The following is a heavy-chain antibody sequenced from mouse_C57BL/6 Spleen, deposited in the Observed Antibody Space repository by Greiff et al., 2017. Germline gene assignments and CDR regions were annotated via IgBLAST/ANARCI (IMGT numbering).Heavy chain of an antibody. CDR1: GFTFSDYY. CDR2: ISNGGGST. Sequence: EVKLVESGGGLVQPGGSLKLSCAASGFTFSDYYMYLVRQTPEKRLEWVAYISNGGGSTYYPDTVKGRFTISRDNAKNTLYLQMSRLKSEDTAMYYGARHRAGKGDYYAMDYWGQGTSVTVSS. CDR3: ARHRAGKGDYYAMDY. V-gene: IGHV5-12*01. J-gene: IGHJ4*01. D-gene: IGHD3-1*01.